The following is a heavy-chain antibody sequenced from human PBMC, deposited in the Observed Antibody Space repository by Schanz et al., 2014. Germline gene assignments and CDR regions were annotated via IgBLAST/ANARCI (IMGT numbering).Heavy chain of an antibody. CDR2: ISGSGGST. CDR3: ARVRRRIATPSTASFRNYYYYAMDG. D-gene: IGHD6-13*01. Sequence: VQLLQFGGGVVQPGRSLRLSCAASGFTFSSYAMSWVRQAPGKGLEWVSAISGSGGSTYYADSIKGRFTMSRDNSKNTLYLQMNSLRAEDTSVYFCARVRRRIATPSTASFRNYYYYAMDGWGQGTLVTVSS. CDR1: GFTFSSYA. V-gene: IGHV3-23*01. J-gene: IGHJ6*02.